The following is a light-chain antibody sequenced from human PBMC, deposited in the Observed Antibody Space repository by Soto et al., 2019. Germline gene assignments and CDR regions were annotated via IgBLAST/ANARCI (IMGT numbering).Light chain of an antibody. CDR3: QQSYSTPIT. Sequence: DIQMTQSPLSMSPSVGDRVTITCRASQSIGNYLNWYQQKPGKAPKLLIYAASSLQSGVPSRFSGSGSGTDFTLTISSLQPEEFATYYCQQSYSTPITFGQGTRLEIK. CDR1: QSIGNY. V-gene: IGKV1-39*01. J-gene: IGKJ5*01. CDR2: AAS.